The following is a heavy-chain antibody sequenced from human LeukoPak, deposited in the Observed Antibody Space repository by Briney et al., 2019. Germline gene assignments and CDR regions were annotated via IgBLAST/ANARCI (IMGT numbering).Heavy chain of an antibody. CDR1: GFTFSIYA. CDR3: ASASCSGSSCYSGYFDY. CDR2: IYRGGST. D-gene: IGHD2-15*01. Sequence: GGSLRLSCAASGFTFSIYAMSWVRQAPGKGLEWVSVIYRGGSTYYADSVRDRFIISRDNSKNTLYLQMNSLRAEDTAVYYCASASCSGSSCYSGYFDYWGQGTLVTVSS. V-gene: IGHV3-53*01. J-gene: IGHJ4*02.